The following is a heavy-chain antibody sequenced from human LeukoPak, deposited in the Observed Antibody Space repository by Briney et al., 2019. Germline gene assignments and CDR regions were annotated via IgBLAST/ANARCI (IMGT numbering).Heavy chain of an antibody. CDR3: ARDYGGSFDY. V-gene: IGHV3-7*04. CDR2: IKQEGSEK. Sequence: GGSLRLSCAASGFTFNNYWMKWVRQAPGKGLEWVATIKQEGSEKYYVDSVKGRFTISRDNAGNSLYLQMDSLRADDTAVYYCARDYGGSFDYWGQGTLVTFSS. J-gene: IGHJ4*02. CDR1: GFTFNNYW. D-gene: IGHD3-16*01.